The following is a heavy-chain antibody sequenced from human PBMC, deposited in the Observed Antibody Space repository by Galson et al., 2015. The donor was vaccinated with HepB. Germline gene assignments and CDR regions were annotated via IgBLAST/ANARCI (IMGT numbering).Heavy chain of an antibody. CDR3: AKSRRDYIWGSPNDY. J-gene: IGHJ4*02. D-gene: IGHD3-16*01. CDR1: GFTFDDYA. CDR2: ISWNSGSI. V-gene: IGHV3-9*01. Sequence: SLRLSCAASGFTFDDYAMHWVRQAPGKGLEWVSGISWNSGSIGYADSVKGRFTISRDNAKNSLYLQMNSLRAEDTALYYCAKSRRDYIWGSPNDYWGQGTLVTVSS.